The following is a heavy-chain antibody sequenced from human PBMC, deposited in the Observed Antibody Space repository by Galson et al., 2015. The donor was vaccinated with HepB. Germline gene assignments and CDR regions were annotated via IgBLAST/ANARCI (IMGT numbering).Heavy chain of an antibody. CDR2: ISYDGSNK. Sequence: SLRLSCAASGFTFSSYGMHWVRQAPGKGLEWVAVISYDGSNKYYADSVKGRFTISRDNSKNTLYLQMNSLRTGDTAVYYCAKDELRGTPDYWGQGTLVTVSS. CDR3: AKDELRGTPDY. V-gene: IGHV3-30*18. CDR1: GFTFSSYG. J-gene: IGHJ4*02. D-gene: IGHD1-7*01.